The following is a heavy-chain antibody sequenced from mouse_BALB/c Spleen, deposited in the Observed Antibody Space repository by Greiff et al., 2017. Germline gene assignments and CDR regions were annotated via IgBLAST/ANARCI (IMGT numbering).Heavy chain of an antibody. Sequence: EVKLVESGGGLVQPGGSLKLSCAASGFTFSSYTMSWVRQTPEKRLEWVAYISNGGGSTYYPDTVKGRFTISRDNAKNTLYLQMSSLKSEDTAMYYCAREASYGPHFDYWGQGTTLTVSS. CDR2: ISNGGGST. CDR1: GFTFSSYT. V-gene: IGHV5-12-2*01. D-gene: IGHD1-1*02. CDR3: AREASYGPHFDY. J-gene: IGHJ2*01.